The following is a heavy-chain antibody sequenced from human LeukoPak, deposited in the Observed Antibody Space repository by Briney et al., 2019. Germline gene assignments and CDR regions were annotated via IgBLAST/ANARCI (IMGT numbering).Heavy chain of an antibody. V-gene: IGHV1-69*13. CDR1: GGTFSSYA. CDR3: ARDPINHYYGSGSYYPNWFDP. D-gene: IGHD3-10*01. Sequence: SVKVSCKASGGTFSSYAISWVRQAPGQGLEWMGGIIPIFGTANYAQKFQGRVTITADESTSTAYMELSSLRSEDTAVYYCARDPINHYYGSGSYYPNWFDPWGQGTLVTVSS. CDR2: IIPIFGTA. J-gene: IGHJ5*02.